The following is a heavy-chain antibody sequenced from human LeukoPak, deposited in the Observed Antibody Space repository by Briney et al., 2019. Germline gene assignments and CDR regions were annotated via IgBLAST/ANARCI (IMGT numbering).Heavy chain of an antibody. CDR2: VCGRGKTK. Sequence: GGSLRLSCAASGFTFSRYEMNWVPQAPGKGLEWISYVCGRGKTKYYADSVKGRFTISRDDAKNFLYLQMDSLRAEDTAVYHCARDLYDHMSGNYVPGLLDFWGQGTLVTVSS. V-gene: IGHV3-48*03. J-gene: IGHJ4*02. D-gene: IGHD3-10*01. CDR3: ARDLYDHMSGNYVPGLLDF. CDR1: GFTFSRYE.